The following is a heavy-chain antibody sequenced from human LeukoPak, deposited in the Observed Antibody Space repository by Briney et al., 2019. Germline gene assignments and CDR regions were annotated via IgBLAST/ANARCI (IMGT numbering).Heavy chain of an antibody. V-gene: IGHV3-23*01. CDR1: GFTFSSSA. Sequence: GGSLRLSCAASGFTFSSSAMSWVRQAPGKGLEWVSAISNNGGYTYYADSVQGRFTISRDNSKNTLYLQMNSLRAEDTAVYYCARVVAPGGNVDSYGMDVWGQGTTVTVSS. J-gene: IGHJ6*02. CDR2: ISNNGGYT. D-gene: IGHD1-1*01. CDR3: ARVVAPGGNVDSYGMDV.